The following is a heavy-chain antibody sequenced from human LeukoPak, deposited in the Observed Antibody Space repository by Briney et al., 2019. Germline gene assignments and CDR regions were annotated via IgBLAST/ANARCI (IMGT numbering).Heavy chain of an antibody. CDR3: AKAGGSGSYPFDY. Sequence: GRSLRLSCAASGFTFSSCGMHWVRQAPGKGLEWVAVISYDGSNKYYADSVKGRFTISRDNSKNTLYLQMNSLRAEDTAVYYCAKAGGSGSYPFDYWGQGTLVTVSS. J-gene: IGHJ4*02. V-gene: IGHV3-30*18. CDR2: ISYDGSNK. D-gene: IGHD1-26*01. CDR1: GFTFSSCG.